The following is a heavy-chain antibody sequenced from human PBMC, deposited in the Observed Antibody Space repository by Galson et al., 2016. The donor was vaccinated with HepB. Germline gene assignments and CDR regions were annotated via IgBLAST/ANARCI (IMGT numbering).Heavy chain of an antibody. CDR1: GFSFSDYA. CDR3: AKGWATVFG. Sequence: SLRLSCAASGFSFSDYAMNWVRQAPGKGLEWVSGISGGGGATYYAHSVKGRFTISRDNSKNTVSLQMNSLTAEDTAVYYCAKGWATVFGGGQGTLVTVAS. V-gene: IGHV3-23*01. J-gene: IGHJ4*02. D-gene: IGHD3-3*01. CDR2: ISGGGGAT.